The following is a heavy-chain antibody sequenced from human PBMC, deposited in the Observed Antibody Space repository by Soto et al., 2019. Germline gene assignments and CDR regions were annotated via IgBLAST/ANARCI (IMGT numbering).Heavy chain of an antibody. D-gene: IGHD2-2*02. Sequence: QVQLQESGPGLVKPSGTLSLTCAVSGGSISNTDWWTWVRQPPGKGLEWIAEISHSGNTNYNPSLESRVTMSLDNSKNQFSLKLTSVTAADTAVYYCATQTIPFTWLYCGQGILVTVSS. V-gene: IGHV4-4*02. CDR1: GGSISNTDW. J-gene: IGHJ4*02. CDR2: ISHSGNT. CDR3: ATQTIPFTWLY.